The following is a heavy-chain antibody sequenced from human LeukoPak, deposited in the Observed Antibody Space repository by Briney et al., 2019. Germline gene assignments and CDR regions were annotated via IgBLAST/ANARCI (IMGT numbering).Heavy chain of an antibody. CDR3: ARTTVTLFRYFDL. CDR2: IYYSGST. V-gene: IGHV4-59*01. CDR1: GGSISSYY. J-gene: IGHJ2*01. D-gene: IGHD4-17*01. Sequence: NPSQTLSLTCTVSGGSISSYYWSWIRQPPGKGLEWIGYIYYSGSTNYNPSLKSRVTISVDTSKNQFSLKLSSVTAADTAVYYCARTTVTLFRYFDLWGRGTLVTVSS.